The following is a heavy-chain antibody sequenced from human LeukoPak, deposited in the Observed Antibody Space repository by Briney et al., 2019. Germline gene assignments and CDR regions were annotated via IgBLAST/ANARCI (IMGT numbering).Heavy chain of an antibody. CDR3: ARRYCSSPSCYTSNNWFDP. J-gene: IGHJ5*02. V-gene: IGHV1-46*01. D-gene: IGHD2-2*02. Sequence: ASVKVSCKASGYTFTSYYMHWVRQAPGQGLEWMGIINPSGGSTSYAQKFQGRVTMTRDMSTSTVYIELSSLRSEDTAVYYCARRYCSSPSCYTSNNWFDPWGQGTLVTVPS. CDR1: GYTFTSYY. CDR2: INPSGGST.